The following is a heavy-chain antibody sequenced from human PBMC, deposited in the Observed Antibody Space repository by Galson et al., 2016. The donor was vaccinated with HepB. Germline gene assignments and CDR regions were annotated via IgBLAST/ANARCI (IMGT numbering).Heavy chain of an antibody. V-gene: IGHV3-30*04. CDR1: GFTFSSHA. Sequence: SLRLSCAASGFTFSSHAIHWVRQAPGKGLEWVAIISDDGSYRYYADSVKGRFTISRDNSKNTLYLRMDSLRAEDTAMYYCARGGGGFALIPRQGGAFDIWGQGTMVSVSS. CDR2: ISDDGSYR. CDR3: ARGGGGFALIPRQGGAFDI. D-gene: IGHD3-16*01. J-gene: IGHJ3*02.